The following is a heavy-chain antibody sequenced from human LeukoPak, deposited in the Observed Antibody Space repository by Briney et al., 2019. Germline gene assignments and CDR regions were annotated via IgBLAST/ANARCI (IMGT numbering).Heavy chain of an antibody. CDR1: GFTFSSYA. D-gene: IGHD3-10*01. CDR3: AKARYYGAGDFDP. CDR2: ISGTGGNT. Sequence: GGSLRLSCAASGFTFSSYAMSWVRQAPGMGLEWISAISGTGGNTFYAGSVKGWFTVSRDNSRNTPYLQMNSLRGEDTALYYCAKARYYGAGDFDPWGQGTLVTVSS. V-gene: IGHV3-23*01. J-gene: IGHJ5*02.